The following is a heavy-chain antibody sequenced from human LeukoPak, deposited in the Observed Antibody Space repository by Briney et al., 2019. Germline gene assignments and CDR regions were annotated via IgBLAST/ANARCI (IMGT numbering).Heavy chain of an antibody. D-gene: IGHD6-13*01. Sequence: PSETPSLTCTVSGGSISSYYWSWIRQPAGKGLEWIGRIYTSGSTNYNPSLKSRVTMSVDTSKNQFSLKLSSVTAADTAVYYCARGNTGYSSSWFDYWGQGTLVTVSS. CDR3: ARGNTGYSSSWFDY. CDR2: IYTSGST. CDR1: GGSISSYY. J-gene: IGHJ4*02. V-gene: IGHV4-4*07.